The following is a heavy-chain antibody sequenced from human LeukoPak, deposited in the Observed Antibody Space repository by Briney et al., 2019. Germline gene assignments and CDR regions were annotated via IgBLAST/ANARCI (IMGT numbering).Heavy chain of an antibody. Sequence: PETLSLTCNVSGASLSSYFWSWIRQPPGKGLEWIGYIYYDGYPNYSPSLRSRITISVEKSKSQFSLNLRSVTAADTALYFCAGTELGYCTVTGCPLESWGQGTLVTVSS. CDR1: GASLSSYF. CDR3: AGTELGYCTVTGCPLES. CDR2: IYYDGYP. J-gene: IGHJ4*02. D-gene: IGHD2-8*02. V-gene: IGHV4-59*01.